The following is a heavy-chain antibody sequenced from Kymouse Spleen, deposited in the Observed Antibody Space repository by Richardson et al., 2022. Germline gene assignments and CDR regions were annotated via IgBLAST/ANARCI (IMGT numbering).Heavy chain of an antibody. CDR3: ARGPGSGWYPRD. Sequence: QVQLQQWGAGLLKPSETLSLTCAVYGGSFSGYYWSWIRQPPGKGLEWIGEINHSGSTNYNPSLKSRVTISVDTSKNQFSLKLSSVTAADTAVYYCARGPGSGWYPRDWGQGTLVTVSS. CDR2: INHSGST. V-gene: IGHV4-34*01. D-gene: IGHD6-19*01. CDR1: GGSFSGYY. J-gene: IGHJ4*02.